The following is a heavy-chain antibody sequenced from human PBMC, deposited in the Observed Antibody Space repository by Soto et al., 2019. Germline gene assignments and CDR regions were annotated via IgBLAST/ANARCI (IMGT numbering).Heavy chain of an antibody. J-gene: IGHJ4*02. V-gene: IGHV3-30*18. CDR1: RFAFSNYD. Sequence: QVQLVESGGGVVQPGRSLILSCAASRFAFSNYDMHWVRQAPGKGLEWVAGISYDGRNKYYGDSVKGRITISRDNSKSTLYLQMNSLIAEDTAVYYCANGLRAAALPEFEYWGQGTLVTVSS. D-gene: IGHD2-2*01. CDR2: ISYDGRNK. CDR3: ANGLRAAALPEFEY.